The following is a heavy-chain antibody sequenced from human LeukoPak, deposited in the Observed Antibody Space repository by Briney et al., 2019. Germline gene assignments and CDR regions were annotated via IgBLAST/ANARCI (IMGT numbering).Heavy chain of an antibody. J-gene: IGHJ4*02. CDR2: ISSDSNHI. V-gene: IGHV3-21*04. D-gene: IGHD1-14*01. CDR1: GFTFSSYT. CDR3: AKGLPLRRESRKYYFDY. Sequence: GGSLRLSCAAAGFTFSSYTMNWVRQAPGKGLEWVSSISSDSNHIYYTDSVKGRFTISRDNSKNTLYLQMNSLRAEDTAVYYCAKGLPLRRESRKYYFDYWGQGTLVTVSS.